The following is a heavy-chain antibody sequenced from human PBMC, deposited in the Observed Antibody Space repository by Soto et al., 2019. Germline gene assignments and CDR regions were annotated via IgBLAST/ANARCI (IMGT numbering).Heavy chain of an antibody. CDR3: ARVQSGYDFAY. D-gene: IGHD5-12*01. J-gene: IGHJ4*02. V-gene: IGHV1-18*01. CDR1: GYTFTSYG. Sequence: QVQLVQSGAEVKKPGASVKVSCKASGYTFTSYGINWVRQAPGQGLEWMGWISANNGNTHYAQKLQGRVTMTTDTSTSTANMELRSLRSDDTAVYDCARVQSGYDFAYWGQGTLVTVSS. CDR2: ISANNGNT.